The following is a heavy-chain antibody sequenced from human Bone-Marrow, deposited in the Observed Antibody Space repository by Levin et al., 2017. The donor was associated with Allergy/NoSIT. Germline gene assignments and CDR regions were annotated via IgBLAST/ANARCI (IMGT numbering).Heavy chain of an antibody. D-gene: IGHD6-6*01. J-gene: IGHJ4*02. CDR3: ARDRSGPYSSSSGYFDY. CDR2: IIPILGIA. CDR1: GGTFSSYT. V-gene: IGHV1-69*04. Sequence: SVKVSCKASGGTFSSYTISWVRQAPGQGLEWMGRIIPILGIANYAQKFQGRVTITADKSTSTAYMELSSLRSEDTAVYYCARDRSGPYSSSSGYFDYWGQGTLVTVSS.